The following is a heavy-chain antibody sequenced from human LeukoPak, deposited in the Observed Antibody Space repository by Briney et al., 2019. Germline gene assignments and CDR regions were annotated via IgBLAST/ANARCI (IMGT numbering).Heavy chain of an antibody. J-gene: IGHJ4*02. CDR1: GGSISSYY. V-gene: IGHV4-59*08. D-gene: IGHD4-17*01. CDR3: AGLGDYFDY. Sequence: SETLSLTCTVSGGSISSYYWSWIRQPPGKGLEWIGSIYHSGSTYYNPSLKSRVTISVDTSKNQFSLKLSSVTAADTAVYYCAGLGDYFDYWGQGTLGTVSS. CDR2: IYHSGST.